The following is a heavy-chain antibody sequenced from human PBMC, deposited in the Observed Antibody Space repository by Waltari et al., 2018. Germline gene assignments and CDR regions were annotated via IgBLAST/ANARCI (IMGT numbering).Heavy chain of an antibody. Sequence: EVQLLESGGGLVQPGGSLRLSCAASGFTFSSYAMSWVRQAPGQGLEWVSAISGSGGSTYYADSVKGRFTISRDNSKNTLYLQMNSLRAEDTAVYYCAKEEWDCSSTSCYTCFDYWGQGTLVTVSS. J-gene: IGHJ4*02. D-gene: IGHD2-2*02. CDR3: AKEEWDCSSTSCYTCFDY. V-gene: IGHV3-23*01. CDR2: ISGSGGST. CDR1: GFTFSSYA.